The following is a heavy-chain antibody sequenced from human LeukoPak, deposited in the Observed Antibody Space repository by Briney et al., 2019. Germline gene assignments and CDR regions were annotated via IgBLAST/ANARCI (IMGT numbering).Heavy chain of an antibody. D-gene: IGHD1-26*01. J-gene: IGHJ4*02. V-gene: IGHV4-39*07. CDR1: GGSISTSNYY. CDR2: IFYSGST. CDR3: ARCRRVVGATFPSYFDY. Sequence: SETLSLTCTVSGGSISTSNYYWGWIRQPPGKGLEWIGNIFYSGSTYYSPSLRSRVTISLDTSGNQFSLKLSSVTAADTAVYYCARCRRVVGATFPSYFDYWGQGTLVTVSS.